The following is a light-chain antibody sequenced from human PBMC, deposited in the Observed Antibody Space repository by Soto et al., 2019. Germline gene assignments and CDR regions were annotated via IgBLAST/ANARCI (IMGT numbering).Light chain of an antibody. J-gene: IGKJ4*01. CDR2: GAS. CDR3: QQYNNWPPLT. Sequence: EIVMTQSPATLSVSPGERATLSCRASQSVSSNLAWYQQKPGQAPRLLSYGASTRATGIPARFSGSGSGTEFTLTISRLQSEEFAVYYCQQYNNWPPLTFGGGTKVEIK. V-gene: IGKV3-15*01. CDR1: QSVSSN.